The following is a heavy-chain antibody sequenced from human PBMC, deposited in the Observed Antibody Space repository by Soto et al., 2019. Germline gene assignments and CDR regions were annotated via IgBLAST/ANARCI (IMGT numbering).Heavy chain of an antibody. CDR1: GFTFSSYA. V-gene: IGHV3-23*01. D-gene: IGHD3-10*01. CDR2: ISGSGGST. Sequence: GGSLRLSCAASGFTFSSYAMSWVRQAPGKGLEWVSAISGSGGSTYYADSVKGRFTTSRDNSKNTLYLKMNSLRAEDTAVYYCAKAVTMVRGVKQPFDYWGQGTLVTVSS. CDR3: AKAVTMVRGVKQPFDY. J-gene: IGHJ4*02.